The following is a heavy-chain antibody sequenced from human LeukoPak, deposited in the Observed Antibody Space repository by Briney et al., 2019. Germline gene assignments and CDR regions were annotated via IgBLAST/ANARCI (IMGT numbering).Heavy chain of an antibody. D-gene: IGHD3-10*01. V-gene: IGHV3-48*02. CDR2: ISSSSSSTI. CDR3: ARPRSGSYGYYFDY. CDR1: GFTFSSYS. J-gene: IGHJ4*02. Sequence: PGGSLRLSCAASGFTFSSYSMNWVRQAPGKGLEWVSYISSSSSSTIYYADSVKGRFTISRDNAKNSLYLQMNSLRDEDTAVYYCARPRSGSYGYYFDYWGQGTLVTVSS.